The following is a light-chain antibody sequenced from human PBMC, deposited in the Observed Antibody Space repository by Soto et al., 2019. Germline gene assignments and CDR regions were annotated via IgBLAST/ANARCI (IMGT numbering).Light chain of an antibody. Sequence: EVVLTQSPGTLSLSPGEKATLSCRASQSVTSSDLAWYQQKPGQAPRLLIYGASITATGIPDRFSGSGSGTDFSLAIIRLDPEDLAVYYCQQYGYSPYTFGQGTKLEI. CDR3: QQYGYSPYT. V-gene: IGKV3-20*01. CDR2: GAS. J-gene: IGKJ2*01. CDR1: QSVTSSD.